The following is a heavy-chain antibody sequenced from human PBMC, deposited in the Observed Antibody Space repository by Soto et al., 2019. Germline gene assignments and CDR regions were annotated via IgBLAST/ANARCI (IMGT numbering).Heavy chain of an antibody. Sequence: QVQLVQSGAELKKPGSSVKVSCKASGGTFGNFAISWVRQAPGQGPEWVAGIIPIYGTSNYADDFRGRISLTADESTATAYMELSSLRSEDTAIYYCATGTRDGYNYGYFDLWGRGTQVTVSS. CDR1: GGTFGNFA. V-gene: IGHV1-69*01. J-gene: IGHJ2*01. CDR2: IIPIYGTS. CDR3: ATGTRDGYNYGYFDL. D-gene: IGHD1-7*01.